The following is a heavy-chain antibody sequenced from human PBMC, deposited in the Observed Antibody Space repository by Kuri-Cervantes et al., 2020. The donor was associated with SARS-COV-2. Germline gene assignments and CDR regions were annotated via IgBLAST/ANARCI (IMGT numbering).Heavy chain of an antibody. Sequence: GESLKISCAASGFTFSGHWIHWVRQAPGKGLVWVSAISGSGGSTYYADSVKGRFTISRDNSKNTLYLQMNSLRAEDTAVYYCAKVSDCSGGSCYAFDYWGQGTLVTVSS. D-gene: IGHD2-15*01. CDR1: GFTFSGHW. J-gene: IGHJ4*02. CDR3: AKVSDCSGGSCYAFDY. V-gene: IGHV3-23*01. CDR2: ISGSGGST.